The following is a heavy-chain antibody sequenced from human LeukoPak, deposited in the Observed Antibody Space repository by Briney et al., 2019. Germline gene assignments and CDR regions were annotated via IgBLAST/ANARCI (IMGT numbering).Heavy chain of an antibody. CDR1: GYTFTSYA. Sequence: GASVKVSCKASGYTFTSYAMHWVRQAPGQRPEWMGWINAGNGNTKYSQKFQGRVTITRDTSASTAYMELSSLRSEDTAVYYCASGRIGLLGVLVYWGQGTLVTVSS. D-gene: IGHD1-26*01. J-gene: IGHJ4*02. CDR2: INAGNGNT. V-gene: IGHV1-3*01. CDR3: ASGRIGLLGVLVY.